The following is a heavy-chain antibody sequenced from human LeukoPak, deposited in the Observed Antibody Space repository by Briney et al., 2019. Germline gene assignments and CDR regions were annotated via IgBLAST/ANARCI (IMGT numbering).Heavy chain of an antibody. Sequence: SETLSLTCAVYGGSFSGYYWGWIRQPPGKGLEWIGSIYYSGSTYYNPSLKSRVTISVDTSKSQFSLKVSSVTAADTAVYYCARLDDRAARIAVGRTSTWSSRRGFDYWGQGTLVIVSS. CDR3: ARLDDRAARIAVGRTSTWSSRRGFDY. CDR2: IYYSGST. V-gene: IGHV4-39*01. CDR1: GGSFSGYY. D-gene: IGHD6-13*01. J-gene: IGHJ4*02.